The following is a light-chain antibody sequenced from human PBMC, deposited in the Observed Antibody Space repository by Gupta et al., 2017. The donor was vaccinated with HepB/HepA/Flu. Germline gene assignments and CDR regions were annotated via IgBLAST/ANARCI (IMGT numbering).Light chain of an antibody. CDR1: SSNIGSNY. CDR2: STN. J-gene: IGLJ3*02. CDR3: ASWDDSLSGGV. Sequence: QSMLTQPPSASATPGQRVTISCSGSSSNIGSNYVYWYQQLPGTAPKLLVSSTNQRPSGVPDRFSASKTGTSAALAISGLRSEDEAKDYCASWDDSLSGGVFGGGTKLTVL. V-gene: IGLV1-47*01.